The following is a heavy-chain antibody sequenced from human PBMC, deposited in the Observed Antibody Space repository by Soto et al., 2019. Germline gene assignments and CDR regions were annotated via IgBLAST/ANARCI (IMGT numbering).Heavy chain of an antibody. D-gene: IGHD2-15*01. CDR2: ISSNGGST. V-gene: IGHV3-64D*06. CDR3: ARDKGRSPLDY. Sequence: GGSLRLSCSASGFTFSSYAMHWVRQAPGKGLEYVSAISSNGGSTYYADSVKGRFTIPRDNSKNTLYLQMSSLRAEDTAVYYCARDKGRSPLDYWGQGTLVTVSS. J-gene: IGHJ4*02. CDR1: GFTFSSYA.